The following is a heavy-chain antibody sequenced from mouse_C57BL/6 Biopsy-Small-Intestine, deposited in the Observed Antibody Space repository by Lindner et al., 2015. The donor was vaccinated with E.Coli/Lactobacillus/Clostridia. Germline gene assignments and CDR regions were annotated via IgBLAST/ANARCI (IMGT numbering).Heavy chain of an antibody. CDR3: ARGNYDYFDY. J-gene: IGHJ2*01. V-gene: IGHV1-63*01. CDR1: GYTFTNYW. CDR2: IYPGGGYT. D-gene: IGHD2-1*01. Sequence: VQLQESGAELVRPGTSVKMSCKASGYTFTNYWIGWAKQRPGHGLEWIGDIYPGGGYTSYNEKFKGKATLTADKSSSTAYMQFSSLTSEDSAIYYCARGNYDYFDYWGQGTTLTVSS.